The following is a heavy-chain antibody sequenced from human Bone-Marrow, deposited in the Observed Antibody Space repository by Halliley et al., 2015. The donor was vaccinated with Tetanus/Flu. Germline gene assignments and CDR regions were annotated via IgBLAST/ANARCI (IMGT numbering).Heavy chain of an antibody. CDR2: ITWNSDNI. J-gene: IGHJ6*02. CDR1: GFNFEDYA. V-gene: IGHV3-9*01. D-gene: IGHD1-26*01. CDR3: AKDIRELAFFYYGMDV. Sequence: SLRLSCAGTGFNFEDYAIHWVRQAPGKGLEWVAGITWNSDNIGYADSVKGRFTISRDNAENSVYLQMDSLRPEDTALYFCAKDIRELAFFYYGMDVWGQGATVPVS.